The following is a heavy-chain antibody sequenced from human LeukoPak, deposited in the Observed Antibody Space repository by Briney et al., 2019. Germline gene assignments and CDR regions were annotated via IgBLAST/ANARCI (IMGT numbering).Heavy chain of an antibody. D-gene: IGHD3-3*01. CDR2: IYTSGST. CDR3: ARDPITIFAGIFDI. V-gene: IGHV4-4*07. J-gene: IGHJ3*02. CDR1: GGSISSYY. Sequence: SETLSLTCTVSGGSISSYYWSWIRQPAGKGLEWIGRIYTSGSTNYNPSLKSRVTMSVDTSKNQFSLKLSSVTAADTAVYYCARDPITIFAGIFDIWGQGTMVTVSS.